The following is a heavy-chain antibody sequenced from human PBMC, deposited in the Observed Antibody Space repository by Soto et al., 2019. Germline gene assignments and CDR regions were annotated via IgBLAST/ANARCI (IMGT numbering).Heavy chain of an antibody. J-gene: IGHJ6*02. D-gene: IGHD5-18*01. CDR2: IIPIFGTA. CDR1: GGTFSSYA. V-gene: IGHV1-69*01. CDR3: ARDRDTAMVTAPGPYYGMDV. Sequence: QVQLVQSGAEVKKPGSSVKVSCKASGGTFSSYAISWVRQAPGQGLEWMGGIIPIFGTANYAQKFQGRDTITADESTSPDYMELSSLRSEDTAVYYCARDRDTAMVTAPGPYYGMDVWGQGTTVTVSS.